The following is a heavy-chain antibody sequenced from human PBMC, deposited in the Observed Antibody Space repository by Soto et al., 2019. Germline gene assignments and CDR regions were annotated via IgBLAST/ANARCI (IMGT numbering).Heavy chain of an antibody. Sequence: GGSLRLSWAASGFTFGSYWMHWARQAPGKGLVWVSRINSDGSTTNYADSVKGRFSISRDNAKNTVFLQMSSLRAEDTAVYYCARGIAYSYGVDVWGQGTTVTVSS. D-gene: IGHD2-15*01. J-gene: IGHJ6*02. CDR3: ARGIAYSYGVDV. V-gene: IGHV3-74*01. CDR2: INSDGSTT. CDR1: GFTFGSYW.